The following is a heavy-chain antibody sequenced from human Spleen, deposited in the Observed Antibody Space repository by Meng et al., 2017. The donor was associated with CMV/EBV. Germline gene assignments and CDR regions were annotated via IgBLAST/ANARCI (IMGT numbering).Heavy chain of an antibody. CDR2: IRYDGTNK. J-gene: IGHJ3*02. V-gene: IGHV3-30*02. D-gene: IGHD2/OR15-2a*01. CDR3: AKSSIILPVSPFDT. Sequence: GESLKISCAASGFTFRSFWMTWVRQAPGKGLEWVALIRYDGTNKYYADSVKGRFTISRDNSKDTLYLHMTGLRAEDTAVYYCAKSSIILPVSPFDTWGQGTMVTVSS. CDR1: GFTFRSFW.